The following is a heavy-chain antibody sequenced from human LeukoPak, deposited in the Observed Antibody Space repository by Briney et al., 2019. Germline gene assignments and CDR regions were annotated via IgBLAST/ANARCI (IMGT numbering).Heavy chain of an antibody. J-gene: IGHJ4*02. CDR2: ISYDGSNK. CDR3: AKAKGRRYNWNYAY. V-gene: IGHV3-30*18. Sequence: SGGSLRLSCAASGFTFSSYGMPWVRQAPGKGLEWVAVISYDGSNKYYADSVKGRFTISRDNSKNTLYLQMNSLRAEDTAVYYCAKAKGRRYNWNYAYWGQGTLVTVSS. D-gene: IGHD1-7*01. CDR1: GFTFSSYG.